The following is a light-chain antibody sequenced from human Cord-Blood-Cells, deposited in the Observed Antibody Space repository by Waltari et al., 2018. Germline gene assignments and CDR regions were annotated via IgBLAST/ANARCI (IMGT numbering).Light chain of an antibody. J-gene: IGKJ3*01. CDR1: QSISSW. CDR2: DAS. V-gene: IGKV1-5*01. CDR3: QQYNSYSFT. Sequence: DIQLTQSPSTLSASVGDRVTLTCRASQSISSWLAWYQQKPGKAPKLLIYDASSLESGVPSRFSGSGSGTEFPLTISSLQPDDFATYYCQQYNSYSFTFGPGTKVDIK.